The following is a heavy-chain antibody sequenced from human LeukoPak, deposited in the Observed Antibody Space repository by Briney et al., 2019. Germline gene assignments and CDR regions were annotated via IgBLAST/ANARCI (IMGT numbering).Heavy chain of an antibody. D-gene: IGHD5-18*01. CDR3: ARNYGYATAFDY. Sequence: TETLSLTCTVSGGSISSYYWSWIRQSPGKGLEWIGYIYYSGSTNYNHSLKSRVTISVDTCKNQFSLKLSSVTAADTAVYYCARNYGYATAFDYWGQGTLVTVSS. J-gene: IGHJ4*02. V-gene: IGHV4-59*08. CDR1: GGSISSYY. CDR2: IYYSGST.